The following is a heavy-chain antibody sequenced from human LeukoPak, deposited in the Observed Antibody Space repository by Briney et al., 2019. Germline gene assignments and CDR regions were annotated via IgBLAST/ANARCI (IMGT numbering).Heavy chain of an antibody. CDR3: ARDGYYYDSSGYYLHWFDP. D-gene: IGHD3-22*01. Sequence: PSDTLSLTCTVSGGPISRYYWRWLRHPPGRGLECWGYLYYSGSTNYNPSLKSRVTISVDTSKNQFSLKLSSVTAADTAVYYCARDGYYYDSSGYYLHWFDPWGQGTLVTVSS. CDR2: LYYSGST. V-gene: IGHV4-59*01. CDR1: GGPISRYY. J-gene: IGHJ5*02.